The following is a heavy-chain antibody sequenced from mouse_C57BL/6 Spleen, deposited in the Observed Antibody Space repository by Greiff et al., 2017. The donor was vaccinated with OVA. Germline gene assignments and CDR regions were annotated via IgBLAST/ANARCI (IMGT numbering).Heavy chain of an antibody. Sequence: LQQSGAELVRPGASVKMSCKASGYTFTSYNMHWVKQTPRQGLEWIGAIYPGNGDTSYNQKFKGKATLTVDKSSSTAYMQLSSLTSEDSAFYFCSRSCLTYEYYFDYWGQATTLTVSS. CDR3: SRSCLTYEYYFDY. V-gene: IGHV1-12*01. D-gene: IGHD5-1*01. CDR1: GYTFTSYN. CDR2: IYPGNGDT. J-gene: IGHJ2*01.